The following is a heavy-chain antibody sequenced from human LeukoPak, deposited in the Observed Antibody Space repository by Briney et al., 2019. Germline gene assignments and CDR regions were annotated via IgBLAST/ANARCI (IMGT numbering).Heavy chain of an antibody. J-gene: IGHJ4*02. CDR2: FSHTDGRT. D-gene: IGHD7-27*01. V-gene: IGHV3-23*01. Sequence: PGGSLRLSCAASGLTFNTYAMSWVRQAPGKGLEWVSTFSHTDGRTFYADSVKGRFTVSRDNSKNTLFLQMNSLRAEDTAVYYCAKDGGLWVSAHWGDSWGRGTLVTVSS. CDR3: AKDGGLWVSAHWGDS. CDR1: GLTFNTYA.